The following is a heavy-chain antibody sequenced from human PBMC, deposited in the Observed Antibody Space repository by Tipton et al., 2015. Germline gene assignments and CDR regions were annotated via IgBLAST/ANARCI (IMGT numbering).Heavy chain of an antibody. D-gene: IGHD2/OR15-2a*01. Sequence: TLSLTCTVSGGSIRNTSHYWGWVRQPPGKGLEWIGSVHNRGSTYCNPSLKSRVTISVDTSRNQLSPKLRSLTAADTAVYHCARHFYDGTTYFPMDFDLWGRGTLVTVSS. CDR1: GGSIRNTSHY. CDR3: ARHFYDGTTYFPMDFDL. CDR2: VHNRGST. J-gene: IGHJ2*01. V-gene: IGHV4-39*01.